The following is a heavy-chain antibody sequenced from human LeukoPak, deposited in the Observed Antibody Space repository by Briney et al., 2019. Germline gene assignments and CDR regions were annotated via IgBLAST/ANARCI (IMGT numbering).Heavy chain of an antibody. CDR2: ISSSSSYI. V-gene: IGHV3-21*04. CDR3: ARADVDTAMVVLYYFDY. Sequence: GGSLRLSCAASGFTFSSYSMNWVRQAPGKGLEWVSSISSSSSYIYYADSVKGRFTISRDNAKNSLYLQMNSLRAEDTAVYYCARADVDTAMVVLYYFDYWGQGTLVTVSS. D-gene: IGHD5-18*01. J-gene: IGHJ4*02. CDR1: GFTFSSYS.